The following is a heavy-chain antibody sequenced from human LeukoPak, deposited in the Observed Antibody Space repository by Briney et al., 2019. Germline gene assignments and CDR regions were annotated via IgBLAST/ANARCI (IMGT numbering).Heavy chain of an antibody. CDR1: GGSISSYY. J-gene: IGHJ3*02. D-gene: IGHD4-17*01. Sequence: PSETLSLTCTVSGGSISSYYWSWIRQPAGKGLEWIGRIYTSGSTNYNPSLKSRVTMSVDTSKNQFSLKLSSVTAADTAVYYCARAGTDYGDIAVDIWGQGTMVTVSS. V-gene: IGHV4-4*07. CDR3: ARAGTDYGDIAVDI. CDR2: IYTSGST.